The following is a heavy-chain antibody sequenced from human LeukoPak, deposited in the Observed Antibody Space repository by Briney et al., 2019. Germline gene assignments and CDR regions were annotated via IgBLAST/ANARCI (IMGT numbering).Heavy chain of an antibody. D-gene: IGHD2-21*01. Sequence: GGSLRLSCAASGFSFSSYWMHWVRPAPGKGRAWVSRINNDGRSISYVESVKGRFAMSRDNAKNTVYLQMNSLRAEDTAVYYCARDVWGDRDSYFDNWGQGALVTVSS. CDR3: ARDVWGDRDSYFDN. J-gene: IGHJ4*02. CDR2: INNDGRSI. CDR1: GFSFSSYW. V-gene: IGHV3-74*01.